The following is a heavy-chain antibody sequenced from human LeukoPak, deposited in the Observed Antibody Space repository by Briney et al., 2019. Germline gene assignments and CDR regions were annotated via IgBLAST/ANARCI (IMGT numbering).Heavy chain of an antibody. V-gene: IGHV3-30-3*01. CDR2: ISYDGSNK. Sequence: GGSLRLSCAASGFTFSSYAMHWVRQAPGKGLEWVAVISYDGSNKYYADSVKGRFTISRDNSKNTLYLQMNSLRAEDTAVYYCAREWEGHIVVVTAPIGRRADAFDIWGQGTMVTVSS. CDR1: GFTFSSYA. D-gene: IGHD2-21*02. J-gene: IGHJ3*02. CDR3: AREWEGHIVVVTAPIGRRADAFDI.